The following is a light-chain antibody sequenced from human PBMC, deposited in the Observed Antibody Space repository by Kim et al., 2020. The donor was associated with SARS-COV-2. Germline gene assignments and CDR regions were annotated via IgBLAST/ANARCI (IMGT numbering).Light chain of an antibody. V-gene: IGKV3-20*01. J-gene: IGKJ2*01. CDR2: SAP. CDR1: QGFTSRY. CDR3: QQYGSSRYT. Sequence: LAPRETATLSCRARQGFTSRYFPGYPESPPQAPALLIYSAPSRAPCIPDGLSGSGSGTDFSLTIRSLEPEDFAMYYCQQYGSSRYTFGQGTKREI.